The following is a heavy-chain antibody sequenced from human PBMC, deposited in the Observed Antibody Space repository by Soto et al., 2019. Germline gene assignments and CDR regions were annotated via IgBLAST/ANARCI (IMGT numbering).Heavy chain of an antibody. J-gene: IGHJ4*02. CDR2: ISYDGSNK. CDR3: ARGGYSYGPNVGLGLDY. Sequence: VQLVESGGGVVQPGRSLRLSCAASGFTFSSYAMHWVRQAPGKGLEWVAVISYDGSNKYYADSVKGRFTISRDNSKNTLYLQMNSLRAEDTAVYYCARGGYSYGPNVGLGLDYWGQGTLVTVSS. CDR1: GFTFSSYA. D-gene: IGHD5-18*01. V-gene: IGHV3-30-3*01.